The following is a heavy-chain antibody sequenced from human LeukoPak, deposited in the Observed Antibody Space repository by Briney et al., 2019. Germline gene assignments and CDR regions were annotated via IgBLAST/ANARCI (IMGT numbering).Heavy chain of an antibody. V-gene: IGHV3-53*01. CDR1: GFTFSSYA. D-gene: IGHD6-6*01. J-gene: IGHJ5*02. Sequence: GGSLRLSCAASGFTFSSYAVNWVRQAPGKGLEWVSVIYSGGSTYYADSVKGRFTISRDNSKNTLYLQMNSLRAEDTAVYYCARGEGLAARLWFDPWGQGTLVTVSS. CDR2: IYSGGST. CDR3: ARGEGLAARLWFDP.